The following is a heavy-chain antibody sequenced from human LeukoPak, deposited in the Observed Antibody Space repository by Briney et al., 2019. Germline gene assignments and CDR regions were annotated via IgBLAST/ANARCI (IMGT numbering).Heavy chain of an antibody. D-gene: IGHD6-19*01. CDR3: ATVNSSGWYSSLYYFDY. CDR2: FDPEDGET. V-gene: IGHV1-24*01. J-gene: IGHJ4*02. Sequence: ASVKVSCKVSGHTLTELSMHWVRQAPGKGLEWMGGFDPEDGETIYAQKFQGRVTMTEDTSTDTAYMELSSLRSEDTAVYYCATVNSSGWYSSLYYFDYWGQGTLVTVSS. CDR1: GHTLTELS.